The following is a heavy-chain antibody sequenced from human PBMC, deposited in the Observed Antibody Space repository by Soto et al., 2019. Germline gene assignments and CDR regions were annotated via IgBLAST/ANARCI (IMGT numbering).Heavy chain of an antibody. J-gene: IGHJ3*02. V-gene: IGHV2-5*02. CDR1: GFSLSTSGVG. D-gene: IGHD1-7*01. CDR2: IYWDDDK. Sequence: QITLKESGPTLVKPTQTLTLTCTFSGFSLSTSGVGVGWIRQPPGKALEWLALIYWDDDKRYSPSLKSRLTITKDTSKNQVVLTMTNMDPVDTATYYGAHRRLELRAANAFDIWGQGTMVTVSS. CDR3: AHRRLELRAANAFDI.